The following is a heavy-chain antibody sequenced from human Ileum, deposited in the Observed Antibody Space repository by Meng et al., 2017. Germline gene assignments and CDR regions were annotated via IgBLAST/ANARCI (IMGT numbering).Heavy chain of an antibody. Sequence: EVRLWESGGGFVQPGGYRRLSCAVSGFTFTGNWMHWVRQIPGKGPVWVARTNGDGTYTEYADSVRGRFTISRDNAKNTMYLQMISLRVEDTAVYFCAKDWGGVGALDYWGQGSLVTVSS. J-gene: IGHJ4*02. V-gene: IGHV3-74*03. CDR1: GFTFTGNW. D-gene: IGHD1-26*01. CDR3: AKDWGGVGALDY. CDR2: TNGDGTYT.